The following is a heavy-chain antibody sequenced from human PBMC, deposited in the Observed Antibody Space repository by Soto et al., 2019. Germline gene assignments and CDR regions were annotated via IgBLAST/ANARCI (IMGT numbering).Heavy chain of an antibody. CDR2: IYHSGSN. CDR1: CGCMSCVGYP. CDR3: ARGLYYYDSSVFDY. D-gene: IGHD3-22*01. Sequence: PLSLTCADACGCMSCVGYPKSWNRQPPGKGLEWIGYIYHSGSNYYNPSLNSRVTISVDRSKNQFSLKLSPVTAADTAVYYCARGLYYYDSSVFDYWGQGTLVLGSS. V-gene: IGHV4-30-2*01. J-gene: IGHJ4*02.